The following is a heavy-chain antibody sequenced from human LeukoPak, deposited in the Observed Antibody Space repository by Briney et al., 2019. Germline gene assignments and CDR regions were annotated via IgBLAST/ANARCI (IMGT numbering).Heavy chain of an antibody. J-gene: IGHJ4*02. CDR3: ANRGKYFFDY. V-gene: IGHV3-23*01. Sequence: GSVKLSCAASGRTCSTWAMSGVRQAPGKGLEWVSTIGNSGANTYYADSVKGRFTISRDNSKNTLYLQMNSLRAEDTAVYYCANRGKYFFDYWGQGTLVTVSS. CDR2: IGNSGANT. CDR1: GRTCSTWA. D-gene: IGHD1-14*01.